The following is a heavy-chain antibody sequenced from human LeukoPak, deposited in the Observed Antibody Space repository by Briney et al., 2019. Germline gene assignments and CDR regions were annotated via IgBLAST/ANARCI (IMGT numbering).Heavy chain of an antibody. V-gene: IGHV3-7*01. D-gene: IGHD2-2*01. Sequence: PGGSLRLSCAASGFTFSSYWMSWVRQAPGKGLEWVANIKQDGSEKYYVDSVKGRFTISRDNARNLMYLQMNSLRAEDTAVYYCASLIVVVPTAMRGSDAFDIWGQGTVVTVSS. CDR3: ASLIVVVPTAMRGSDAFDI. J-gene: IGHJ3*02. CDR2: IKQDGSEK. CDR1: GFTFSSYW.